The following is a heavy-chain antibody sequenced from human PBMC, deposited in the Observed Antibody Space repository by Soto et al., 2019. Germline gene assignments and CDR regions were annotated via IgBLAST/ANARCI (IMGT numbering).Heavy chain of an antibody. CDR1: GVSVSSTTYY. CDR3: ARVGGRCELNY. V-gene: IGHV4-61*01. CDR2: IKYSGGS. Sequence: QVQLQESGPGLVKPSETLPLTCTVSGVSVSSTTYYWTWIRQPAGKGLEWIGYIKYSGGSSYNPSLMSRVTISLDTSKNQFSLKLTSVTAADAAVYYCARVGGRCELNYWGQGTLVTVSS. D-gene: IGHD1-26*01. J-gene: IGHJ4*02.